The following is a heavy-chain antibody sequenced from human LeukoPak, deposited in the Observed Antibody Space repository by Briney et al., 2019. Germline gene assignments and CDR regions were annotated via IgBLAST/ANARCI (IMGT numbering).Heavy chain of an antibody. Sequence: GASVKVSCKASGYTFTGYYMHWVRQAPGQGLEWMGWISAYNGNTNYAQKLQGRVTMTTDTSTSTAYMELRSLRSDDTAVYYCARGAAMEPATLDYWGQGTLVTVSS. CDR3: ARGAAMEPATLDY. V-gene: IGHV1-18*04. CDR1: GYTFTGYY. J-gene: IGHJ4*02. CDR2: ISAYNGNT. D-gene: IGHD5-18*01.